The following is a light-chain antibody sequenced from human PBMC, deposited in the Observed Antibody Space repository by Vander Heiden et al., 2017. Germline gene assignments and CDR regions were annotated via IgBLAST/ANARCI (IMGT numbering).Light chain of an antibody. CDR2: EVS. CDR3: CSYAGSSPFV. CDR1: SSDVGSYNL. V-gene: IGLV2-23*02. J-gene: IGLJ1*01. Sequence: QSALTQPASVSGSPGQSITISCTGTSSDVGSYNLVSWYQQHPGKATKLMLYEVSRRPSGVSNRFSGSKSGNTASLTISGRQAEDEADYYCCSYAGSSPFVFGTGTKVTVL.